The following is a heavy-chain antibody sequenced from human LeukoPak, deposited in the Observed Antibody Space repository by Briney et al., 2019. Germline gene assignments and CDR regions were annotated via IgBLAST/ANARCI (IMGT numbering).Heavy chain of an antibody. J-gene: IGHJ4*02. CDR1: GFTFSRHS. CDR2: MSDDTTNI. CDR3: ARHQRASQYYFDY. V-gene: IGHV3-48*01. Sequence: GGSLRLSCAVSGFTFSRHSMSWVRQAPGRGLECVSFMSDDTTNIYYADSVRGGFTISRDNAGNSLFLQMNSLRAEDTAVYYCARHQRASQYYFDYWGQGILVTVSS.